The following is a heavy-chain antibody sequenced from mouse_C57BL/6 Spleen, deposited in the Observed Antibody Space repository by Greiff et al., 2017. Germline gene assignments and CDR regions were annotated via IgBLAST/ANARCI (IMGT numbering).Heavy chain of an antibody. V-gene: IGHV1-64*01. Sequence: QVQLQQPGAELVKPGASVKLSCKASGYTFTSYWMHWVKQRPGQGLEWIGMIHPNSGSTNYNEKFKSKATLTVDKSSSTAYMQLSSLTSEDSAVYYCGYYYGSSIYYFGCWGQGTTLT. J-gene: IGHJ2*01. D-gene: IGHD1-1*01. CDR1: GYTFTSYW. CDR3: GYYYGSSIYYFGC. CDR2: IHPNSGST.